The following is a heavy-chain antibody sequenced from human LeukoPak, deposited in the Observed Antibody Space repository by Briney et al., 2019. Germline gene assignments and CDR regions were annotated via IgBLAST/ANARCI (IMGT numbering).Heavy chain of an antibody. CDR3: ARDRSGYLYYFDY. Sequence: PGGSLRLSCAASGFTFSSYAMHWVRQDPGKGLEYVSAISSNGGSTYYANSVKGRFTISRDNSKNTLYLQMGSLRAEDMAVYYCARDRSGYLYYFDYWGQGTLVTVSS. CDR1: GFTFSSYA. J-gene: IGHJ4*02. CDR2: ISSNGGST. D-gene: IGHD5-12*01. V-gene: IGHV3-64*01.